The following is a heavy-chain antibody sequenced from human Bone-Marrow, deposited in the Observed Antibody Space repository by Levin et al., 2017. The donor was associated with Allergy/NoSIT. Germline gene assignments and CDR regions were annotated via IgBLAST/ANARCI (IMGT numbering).Heavy chain of an antibody. V-gene: IGHV1-18*01. CDR1: GYTFSTYG. D-gene: IGHD6-13*01. Sequence: PGASVKVSCKASGYTFSTYGISWVRQAPGQGLQWMGWISTSNGNTKYSKKLQGRVTMTTDTSTSTAYMELRGLRSDDTAIYYCATSTQYLESIAAAAQFGAFDIWGQGTMVTVSS. CDR2: ISTSNGNT. CDR3: ATSTQYLESIAAAAQFGAFDI. J-gene: IGHJ3*02.